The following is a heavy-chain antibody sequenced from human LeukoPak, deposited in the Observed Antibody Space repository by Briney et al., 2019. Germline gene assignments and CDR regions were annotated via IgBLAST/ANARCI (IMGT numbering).Heavy chain of an antibody. CDR1: GFSFSSYW. CDR2: IYSDGSST. V-gene: IGHV3-74*01. J-gene: IGHJ3*02. D-gene: IGHD2-15*01. CDR3: ARGKYCSGGRCYSASFDI. Sequence: GGSLRLSCAAPGFSFSSYWMHSVRQAPGKGLVWVSRIYSDGSSTNYADSVKGRFTISRDNAKNALYLQMNSLRAEDRAVYYCARGKYCSGGRCYSASFDICGQGTMVTVSS.